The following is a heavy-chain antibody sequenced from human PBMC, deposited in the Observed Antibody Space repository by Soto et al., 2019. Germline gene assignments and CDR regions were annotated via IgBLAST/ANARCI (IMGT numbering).Heavy chain of an antibody. J-gene: IGHJ4*02. CDR3: AKDMKPSPTATPDY. CDR1: GFTFNAYA. D-gene: IGHD4-17*01. CDR2: INWNSDDI. V-gene: IGHV3-9*01. Sequence: TGGSLRLSCAASGFTFNAYAMHWVRQAPGKGLEWVSGINWNSDDIAYADSVKGRFTISRDNAKSSLYLQMNSLRTEDTALYFCAKDMKPSPTATPDYWGQGTLVTVSS.